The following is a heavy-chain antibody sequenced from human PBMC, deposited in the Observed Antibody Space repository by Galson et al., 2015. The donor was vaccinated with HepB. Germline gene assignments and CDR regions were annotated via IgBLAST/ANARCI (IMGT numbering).Heavy chain of an antibody. J-gene: IGHJ4*02. CDR2: ISWNSGSI. CDR3: AKDGRSIAAAALDY. Sequence: SLRLSCAASGFTFDDYAMHWVRQAPGKGLEWVSGISWNSGSIAYADSVKGRFTISRDNAKNSPYLQMNSLRAEDTASYYCAKDGRSIAAAALDYWGQGTLVTVSS. CDR1: GFTFDDYA. V-gene: IGHV3-9*01. D-gene: IGHD6-13*01.